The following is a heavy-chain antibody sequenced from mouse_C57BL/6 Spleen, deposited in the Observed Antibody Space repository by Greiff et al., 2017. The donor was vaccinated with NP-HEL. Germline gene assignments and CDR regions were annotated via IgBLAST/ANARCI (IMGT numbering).Heavy chain of an antibody. CDR1: GSTFTSYW. CDR2: LHPNSGST. D-gene: IGHD1-1*01. CDR3: ARGSSYGY. Sequence: QVPLQQPGAALVTPGASVQLSCKASGSTFTSYWMHWVTPRPGPGLAWIGMLHPNSGSTNYNAKFKSKATLTVDKSSSTAYMQLSSLTSEDSAVYYCARGSSYGYWGQGTTLTVSS. J-gene: IGHJ2*01. V-gene: IGHV1-64*01.